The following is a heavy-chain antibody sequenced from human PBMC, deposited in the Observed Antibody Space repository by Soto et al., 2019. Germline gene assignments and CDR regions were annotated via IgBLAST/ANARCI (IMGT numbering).Heavy chain of an antibody. Sequence: SGPTLVKPTQTLTLTCTFSGFSLSTSGMCVSWIRQPPGKALEWLALIDWDDDKYYSTSLKTRLTISKDTSKNQVVLTMTNMDPVDTATYYCARSYYDSSGYYYGYYWFDPWGQGTLVTVSS. V-gene: IGHV2-70*01. CDR1: GFSLSTSGMC. D-gene: IGHD3-22*01. CDR3: ARSYYDSSGYYYGYYWFDP. J-gene: IGHJ5*02. CDR2: IDWDDDK.